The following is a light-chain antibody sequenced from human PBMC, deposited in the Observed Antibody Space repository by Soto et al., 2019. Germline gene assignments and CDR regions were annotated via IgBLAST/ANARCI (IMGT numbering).Light chain of an antibody. V-gene: IGKV3-15*01. J-gene: IGKJ2*01. CDR2: GAS. Sequence: EIVMTQYPATLSVSPGERATLSCRARQSVSSNLAWYQQKRGQAPRLLIYGASTRATGIPARVSGSGYGTEFTLNISSLQSEDFAVYYCQQYNNWPPRYTFGQGTKLEIK. CDR3: QQYNNWPPRYT. CDR1: QSVSSN.